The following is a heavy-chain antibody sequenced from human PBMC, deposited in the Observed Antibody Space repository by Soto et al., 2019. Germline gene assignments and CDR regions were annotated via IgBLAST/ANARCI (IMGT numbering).Heavy chain of an antibody. CDR1: GFTFNNYA. CDR2: ITASGGRT. J-gene: IGHJ5*01. Sequence: EVHLLESGGGLVQPGGSLRLSCTASGFTFNNYAMTWVRQAPGRGLEGVSGITASGGRTYYADSVKGRFTISRDNTKSTLYLQMSSLSADETAVYYCAKDTRYADYVRWFDSWGQGTLVTVSS. V-gene: IGHV3-23*01. D-gene: IGHD4-17*01. CDR3: AKDTRYADYVRWFDS.